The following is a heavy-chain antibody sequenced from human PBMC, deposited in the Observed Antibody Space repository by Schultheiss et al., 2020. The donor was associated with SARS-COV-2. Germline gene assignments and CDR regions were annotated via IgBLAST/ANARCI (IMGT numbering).Heavy chain of an antibody. Sequence: SETLSLTCAVYGGSFSGYYWSWIRQPPGKGLEWIGEINHSGSTNYNPSLKSRVTISVDTSKNQFSLKLSSVTAADTAVYYCARGWYSAKYYDILTGYYYWGQGTLVTVSS. D-gene: IGHD3-9*01. CDR3: ARGWYSAKYYDILTGYYY. CDR2: INHSGST. CDR1: GGSFSGYY. V-gene: IGHV4-34*01. J-gene: IGHJ4*02.